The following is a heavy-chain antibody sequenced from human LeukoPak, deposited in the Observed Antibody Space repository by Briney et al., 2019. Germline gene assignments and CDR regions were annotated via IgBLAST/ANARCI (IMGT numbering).Heavy chain of an antibody. CDR2: INHSGST. J-gene: IGHJ4*02. D-gene: IGHD5-18*01. CDR3: ARAGQLWRRYYFDY. CDR1: GGSFSGYY. V-gene: IGHV4-34*01. Sequence: KPSETLSLTCAVYGGSFSGYYWSWIRQPPGKGLEWIGEINHSGSTNYNPSLKSRVTIPVDTSKNQFSLKLSSVTAADTAVYYCARAGQLWRRYYFDYWGQGTLVTVSS.